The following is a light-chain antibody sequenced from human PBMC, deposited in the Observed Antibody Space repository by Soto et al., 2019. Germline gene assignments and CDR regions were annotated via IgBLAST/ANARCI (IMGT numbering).Light chain of an antibody. J-gene: IGKJ2*01. Sequence: DIQMTQSPSPLSASVGDRVTITCRASQSISSSLAWYQQKPGKAPRLLIYKASSLENGVPSRFSGRGSGTDFTLTINSLQPDDFATYYCQQYETSSPFTFGQGTKLEI. CDR2: KAS. CDR1: QSISSS. V-gene: IGKV1-5*03. CDR3: QQYETSSPFT.